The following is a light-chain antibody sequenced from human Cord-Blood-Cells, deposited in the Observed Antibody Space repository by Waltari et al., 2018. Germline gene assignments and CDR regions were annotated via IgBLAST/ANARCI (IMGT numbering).Light chain of an antibody. CDR1: SSDVGGYNY. Sequence: QSALTQPDSVSGSPGQSITISCTGTSSDVGGYNYVYWYQQHPGKAPKLMIYDVSNRPSGVSNRFSGSKSGNTASLTISGLQAEDEADYYCSSYTSSSTYVFGTGTKVTVL. V-gene: IGLV2-14*01. CDR3: SSYTSSSTYV. J-gene: IGLJ1*01. CDR2: DVS.